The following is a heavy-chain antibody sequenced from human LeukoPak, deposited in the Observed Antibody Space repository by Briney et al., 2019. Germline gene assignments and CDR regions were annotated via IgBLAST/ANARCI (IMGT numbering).Heavy chain of an antibody. Sequence: GASVKVSCKASGYTFTGYYMHWVRQAPGQGLEWMGRINPNSGGTNYAQKFQGRVTMTWNTSISTTYMELRSLGYEDTAVYYCARGDYSSGTYFGPYYYYYMDVWGKGTTVTVSS. D-gene: IGHD3-10*01. J-gene: IGHJ6*03. CDR2: INPNSGGT. CDR3: ARGDYSSGTYFGPYYYYYMDV. CDR1: GYTFTGYY. V-gene: IGHV1-2*06.